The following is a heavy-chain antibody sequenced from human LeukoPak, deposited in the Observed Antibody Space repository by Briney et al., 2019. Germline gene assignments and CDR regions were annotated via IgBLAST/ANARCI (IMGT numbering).Heavy chain of an antibody. Sequence: SETLSLTCTASGGSISSSSYYWGWIRQPPGKGLEWIGNIYYSGSTYYNPSLKSRVTISLDTSKNQFSLKLSSVTAADTAVYYCARRDIAARLNWFDPWGQGTLVTVSS. CDR1: GGSISSSSYY. V-gene: IGHV4-39*01. J-gene: IGHJ5*02. D-gene: IGHD6-6*01. CDR3: ARRDIAARLNWFDP. CDR2: IYYSGST.